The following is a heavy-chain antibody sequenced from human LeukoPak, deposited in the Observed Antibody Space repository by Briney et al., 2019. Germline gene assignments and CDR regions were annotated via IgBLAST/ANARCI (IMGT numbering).Heavy chain of an antibody. CDR1: GGTFSSYA. Sequence: GSSVKVSCKASGGTFSSYAISWVRQAPGQGLEWMGRIIPTLGIANYAQKFQGRVTITADKSTSTAYMELSSLRSEDTAVYYCARVEPRSDSRAGVDPWGRGTLVTVSS. D-gene: IGHD3-22*01. V-gene: IGHV1-69*04. J-gene: IGHJ5*02. CDR2: IIPTLGIA. CDR3: ARVEPRSDSRAGVDP.